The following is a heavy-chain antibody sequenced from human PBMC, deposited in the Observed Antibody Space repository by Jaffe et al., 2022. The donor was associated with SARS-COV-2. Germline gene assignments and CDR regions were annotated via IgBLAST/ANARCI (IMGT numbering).Heavy chain of an antibody. J-gene: IGHJ6*03. Sequence: QVQLVESGGGLVKPGGSLRLSCAASGFTFSDYYMSWIRQAPGKGLEWISYISSSGSTIYYADSVKGRFTISRDNAKMSLYLQMNSLRAEDTAVYYCARRYSDYPFYYYYMDVWGKGTTVTVSS. D-gene: IGHD4-17*01. CDR3: ARRYSDYPFYYYYMDV. CDR1: GFTFSDYY. CDR2: ISSSGSTI. V-gene: IGHV3-11*01.